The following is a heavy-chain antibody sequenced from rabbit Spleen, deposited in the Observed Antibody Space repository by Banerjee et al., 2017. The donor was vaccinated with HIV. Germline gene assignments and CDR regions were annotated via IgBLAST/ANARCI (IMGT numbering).Heavy chain of an antibody. CDR3: ARGSATMTMVITGYYLNL. J-gene: IGHJ4*01. CDR2: INTITGKA. CDR1: GFSFSSGYY. Sequence: QEQLVESGGGLVRPGASLTLTCKASGFSFSSGYYISWVRQAPGKGLEWIARINTITGKAVYASWAKGRFTFSKTSSTTVTLQMTSLTAADTATYFCARGSATMTMVITGYYLNLWGQGTLVTVS. D-gene: IGHD2-1*01. V-gene: IGHV1S45*01.